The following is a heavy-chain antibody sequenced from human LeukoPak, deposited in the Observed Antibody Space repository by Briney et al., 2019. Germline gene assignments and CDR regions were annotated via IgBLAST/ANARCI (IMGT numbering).Heavy chain of an antibody. CDR2: ISGSGAST. CDR3: ARGSTLVLLTS. CDR1: GFTFSSYG. V-gene: IGHV3-23*01. J-gene: IGHJ5*02. Sequence: GGSLRLSCAASGFTFSSYGMSWVRQAPGKGLEWVSAISGSGASTYYADSVKGRFTISRDNAKNSLYLQMNSLRAEDTAVYYCARGSTLVLLTSWGQGTLVTVSS. D-gene: IGHD3-10*01.